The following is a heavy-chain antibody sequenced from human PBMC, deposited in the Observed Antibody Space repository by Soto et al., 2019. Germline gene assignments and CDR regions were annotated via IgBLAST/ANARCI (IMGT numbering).Heavy chain of an antibody. J-gene: IGHJ4*02. V-gene: IGHV3-48*01. CDR2: ISRTSSTI. Sequence: GGSLRLSCAASGFTFSSYSMNWVRQAPGKGLEWVSYISRTSSTIYYADSVKGRFTISRDNAKNSLYLQMNSLRAEDTAMYYCTRTVITFGGVIGYYFDYWGQGTLVTVSS. D-gene: IGHD3-16*02. CDR1: GFTFSSYS. CDR3: TRTVITFGGVIGYYFDY.